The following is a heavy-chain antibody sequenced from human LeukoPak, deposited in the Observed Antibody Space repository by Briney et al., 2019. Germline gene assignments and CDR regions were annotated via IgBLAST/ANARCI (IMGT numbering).Heavy chain of an antibody. CDR1: GGSISSSSYY. D-gene: IGHD6-19*01. V-gene: IGHV4-39*01. CDR2: IYYSGST. Sequence: SETLSLTCTVSGGSISSSSYYWGWIRQPPGKGLEWIGSIYYSGSTYYNPSLKSRVTISVDTSKNQFSLKLGSVTAADTAVYYCARLGHSSGWYANYYYYYYMDVWGKGTTVTISS. CDR3: ARLGHSSGWYANYYYYYYMDV. J-gene: IGHJ6*03.